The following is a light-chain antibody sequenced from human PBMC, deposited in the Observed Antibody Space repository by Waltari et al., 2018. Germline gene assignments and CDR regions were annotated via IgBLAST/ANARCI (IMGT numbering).Light chain of an antibody. Sequence: TQSPATLSFSPGERATLSCRASQSVSSYLDWYQQKPGQAPRLLIYGASSRATGIPDRFSGSGSGTQYTLTISSLESEDFAVYYCQKYNNTPWTFGRGTKVEIK. CDR2: GAS. J-gene: IGKJ1*01. CDR3: QKYNNTPWT. V-gene: IGKV3D-15*01. CDR1: QSVSSY.